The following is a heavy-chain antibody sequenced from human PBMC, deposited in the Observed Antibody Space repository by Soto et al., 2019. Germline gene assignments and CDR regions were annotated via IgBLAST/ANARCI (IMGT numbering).Heavy chain of an antibody. CDR3: AKDCTLCIAAPPH. CDR2: IGSGSSSYT. CDR1: GFTFSDYY. D-gene: IGHD6-13*01. Sequence: QVQLVESGGGLVKPGGSLRLSCAASGFTFSDYYMTWIRQAPGKGLEWVSYIGSGSSSYTNYADSVKGRFTISRDNSKNTLYLQMNSLRAEDTAVYYCAKDCTLCIAAPPHWGQGTLVTVSS. J-gene: IGHJ4*02. V-gene: IGHV3-11*05.